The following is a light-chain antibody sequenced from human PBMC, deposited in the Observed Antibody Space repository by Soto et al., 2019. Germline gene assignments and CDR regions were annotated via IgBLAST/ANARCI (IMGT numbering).Light chain of an antibody. V-gene: IGKV3-20*01. CDR2: GAT. CDR1: QSITNNY. CDR3: QQYGYLVT. Sequence: EIVLTPSPGTLSLPPGERATLSCMASQSITNNYSAWYQQNPGRAHRLLIYGATSRATSIPDRFSGSGSGTDFPLTTSRLEPEDFAMYYCQQYGYLVTFGGGTKVDI. J-gene: IGKJ4*01.